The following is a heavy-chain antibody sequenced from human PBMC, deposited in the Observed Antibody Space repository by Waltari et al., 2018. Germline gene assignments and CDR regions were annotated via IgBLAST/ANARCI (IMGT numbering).Heavy chain of an antibody. D-gene: IGHD6-13*01. CDR2: ISAYNGNT. CDR1: GGTFSSYA. V-gene: IGHV1-18*01. Sequence: QVQLVQSGAEVKKPGSSVKVSCKASGGTFSSYAISWVRQAPGQGLEWMGWISAYNGNTNDAQKLQGRVTMTTDTSTSTAYMGLRSLRSDDTAVYYCARDRSSWYDAFDIWGQGTMVTVSS. J-gene: IGHJ3*02. CDR3: ARDRSSWYDAFDI.